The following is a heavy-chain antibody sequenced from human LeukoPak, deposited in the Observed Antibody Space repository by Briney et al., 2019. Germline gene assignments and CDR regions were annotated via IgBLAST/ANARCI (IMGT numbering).Heavy chain of an antibody. V-gene: IGHV1-24*01. Sequence: ASVKVSCKVSGYTLTELSMHWVRQAPGKGLEWMGGFDPEDGETIYAQKFQGRVTMTEDTSTDTAYMELSSLRSEDTAMYYCATPAAMGLRLGEPSYYFDYWGQGTLVTVSS. D-gene: IGHD3-16*02. J-gene: IGHJ4*02. CDR2: FDPEDGET. CDR3: ATPAAMGLRLGEPSYYFDY. CDR1: GYTLTELS.